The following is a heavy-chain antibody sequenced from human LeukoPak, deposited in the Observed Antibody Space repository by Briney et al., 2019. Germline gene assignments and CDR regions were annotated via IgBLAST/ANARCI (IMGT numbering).Heavy chain of an antibody. CDR3: AREGDGFYDY. D-gene: IGHD5-24*01. CDR1: GFTFNTYW. J-gene: IGHJ4*02. Sequence: GGSLRLSCAASGFTFNTYWMHWVRQVPGKGLVWVSRINGDGGGTTYADSVKGRFTISRDNAKNTLYLQMNSLRAEDTAVYYCAREGDGFYDYWGQGTLVTVSS. V-gene: IGHV3-74*01. CDR2: INGDGGGT.